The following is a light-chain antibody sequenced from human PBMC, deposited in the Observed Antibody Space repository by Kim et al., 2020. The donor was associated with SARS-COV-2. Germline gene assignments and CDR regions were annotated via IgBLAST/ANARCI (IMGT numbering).Light chain of an antibody. CDR3: NSYTSSSTWV. CDR1: SSAVGGYNY. V-gene: IGLV2-14*04. Sequence: GQSITISCPGTSSAVGGYNYLSWYQQLPGKAPKLIIYDVSKRPSGVSNRFSGSKSGNTASLTISGLQAEDEADYYCNSYTSSSTWVFGGGTQLTVL. CDR2: DVS. J-gene: IGLJ3*02.